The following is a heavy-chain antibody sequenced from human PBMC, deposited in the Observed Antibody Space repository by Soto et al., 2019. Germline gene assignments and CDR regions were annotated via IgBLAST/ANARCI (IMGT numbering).Heavy chain of an antibody. CDR2: IYDSGSS. CDR3: AREKGYISGPKNFDY. Sequence: SETLSLTCTVSGASISSGDYFWSWIRQSPGKGLEWIGYIYDSGSSYYNPSLQSRATMSVDTSKNQFSLKLSSVTAADTAVYYCAREKGYISGPKNFDYWGQGTLVTVSS. V-gene: IGHV4-30-4*01. J-gene: IGHJ4*02. D-gene: IGHD5-12*01. CDR1: GASISSGDYF.